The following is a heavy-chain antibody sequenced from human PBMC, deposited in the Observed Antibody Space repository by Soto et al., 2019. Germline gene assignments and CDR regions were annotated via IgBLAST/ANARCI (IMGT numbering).Heavy chain of an antibody. J-gene: IGHJ4*02. Sequence: SETQSLTCTVSGGSINSYYWTWIRQPPGKGLEWIGYIYYTGSTSYNPSLKSRVTMSVDTSKNQFSLKLSSVTVADTAVYYCARHAPYGPIDYWGQGTLVTVSS. V-gene: IGHV4-59*08. CDR1: GGSINSYY. CDR3: ARHAPYGPIDY. D-gene: IGHD3-10*01. CDR2: IYYTGST.